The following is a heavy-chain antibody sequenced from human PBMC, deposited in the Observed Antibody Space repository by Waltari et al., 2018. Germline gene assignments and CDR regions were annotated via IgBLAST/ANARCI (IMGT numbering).Heavy chain of an antibody. CDR1: GYTFTSYD. CDR3: ARVVYCGGDCGEAFDI. J-gene: IGHJ3*02. Sequence: QVQLVQSGAEVKKPGASVKVSCKASGYTFTSYDINWVRQATGQGLEGMGWMNPNSGKTGYAQKLQGRVTITRNTSISTSYMELSSLRSEDTAVYYCARVVYCGGDCGEAFDIWGQGTMVTVSS. D-gene: IGHD2-21*01. CDR2: MNPNSGKT. V-gene: IGHV1-8*03.